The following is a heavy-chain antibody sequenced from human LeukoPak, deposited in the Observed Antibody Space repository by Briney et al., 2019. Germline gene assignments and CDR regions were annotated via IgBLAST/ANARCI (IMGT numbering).Heavy chain of an antibody. V-gene: IGHV3-30*18. CDR2: ISHDESNK. CDR3: AKDRIVISFGDVSKH. CDR1: GFIFSGYG. Sequence: SGGSLRLSCAASGFIFSGYGMHWVRQAPGKGLEWVALISHDESNKHYADSVKGRFTISRDNSKNTLYLQMNSLGVEDTAIYYCAKDRIVISFGDVSKHWGQGTLVTVSS. J-gene: IGHJ1*01. D-gene: IGHD3-10*01.